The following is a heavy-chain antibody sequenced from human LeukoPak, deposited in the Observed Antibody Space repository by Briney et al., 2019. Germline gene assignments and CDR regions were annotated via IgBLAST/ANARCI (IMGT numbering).Heavy chain of an antibody. V-gene: IGHV1-18*01. CDR2: ISAYNGNT. CDR3: ARESSITMVRGVIKGAFDI. Sequence: ASVTVSFKASGYTFTIYGISWVRQAPGQGLEWMGWISAYNGNTNYAQKLQGRVTMTTDTSTSTAYMELRSLRSDDTAVYYCARESSITMVRGVIKGAFDIWGQGTMVTVSS. J-gene: IGHJ3*02. D-gene: IGHD3-10*01. CDR1: GYTFTIYG.